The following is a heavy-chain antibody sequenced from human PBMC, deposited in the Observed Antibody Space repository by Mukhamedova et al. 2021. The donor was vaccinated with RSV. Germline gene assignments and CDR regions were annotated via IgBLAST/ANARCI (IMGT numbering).Heavy chain of an antibody. D-gene: IGHD3-9*01. CDR2: IDSDGGST. Sequence: WVSRIDSDGGSTSYADSVKGRFTISRDNAKNTLYLQMNSLRAEDTAVYYCARDGGIYDTLTGFSQWGVDYWGQGT. V-gene: IGHV3-74*01. CDR3: ARDGGIYDTLTGFSQWGVDY. J-gene: IGHJ4*02.